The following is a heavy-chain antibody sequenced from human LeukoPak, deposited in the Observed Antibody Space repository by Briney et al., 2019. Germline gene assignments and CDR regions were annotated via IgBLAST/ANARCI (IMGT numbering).Heavy chain of an antibody. CDR3: VYYYGSGSVEY. Sequence: PSETLSLTCIVSGGSINSYYWNWIRQSPGKGLEWIGCINHSGSTYYNPSLNSRVTMSVDTSKNQFSLKLSSVTAADTAVYYCVYYYGSGSVEYWGQGALVTVSS. CDR1: GGSINSYY. CDR2: INHSGST. V-gene: IGHV4-59*04. D-gene: IGHD3-10*01. J-gene: IGHJ4*02.